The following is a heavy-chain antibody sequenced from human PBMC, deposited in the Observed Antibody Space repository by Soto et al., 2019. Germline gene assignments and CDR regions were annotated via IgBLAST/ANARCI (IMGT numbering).Heavy chain of an antibody. CDR3: VRDCSSSSCSVWKY. D-gene: IGHD2-2*01. V-gene: IGHV3-23*01. J-gene: IGHJ4*02. Sequence: EVQLLESGGGLVQPGGSLRLSCAASGFTFSNYAMTWVRQAPGKGLEWVSGVTGNADKTYYADSVKGRFSIFRDNSKNTLYLQMNSLRADDMAVYYCVRDCSSSSCSVWKYWGQGVLVTVSS. CDR2: VTGNADKT. CDR1: GFTFSNYA.